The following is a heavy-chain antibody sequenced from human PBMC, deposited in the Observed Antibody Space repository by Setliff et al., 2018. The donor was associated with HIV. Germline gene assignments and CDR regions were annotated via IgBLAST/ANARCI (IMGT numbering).Heavy chain of an antibody. D-gene: IGHD2-21*01. J-gene: IGHJ2*01. CDR2: INTKTGNP. CDR3: AHMGYGGNWRMDPYWYFDL. Sequence: GASVKVSCKASGYTFTSYGINWVRQAPGQGLEWMGWINTKTGNPTYAQGFTGRFVFSLDTSVSTAHLQISSLKAEDTATYYCAHMGYGGNWRMDPYWYFDLWGRGTLVTVSS. V-gene: IGHV7-4-1*02. CDR1: GYTFTSYG.